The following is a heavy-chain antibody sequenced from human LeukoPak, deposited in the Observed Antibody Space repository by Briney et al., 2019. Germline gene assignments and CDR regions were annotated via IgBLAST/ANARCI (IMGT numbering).Heavy chain of an antibody. CDR1: GFTFSSYA. J-gene: IGHJ6*03. CDR3: VKFRGIQHYSYHMDV. D-gene: IGHD3-10*01. V-gene: IGHV3-23*01. Sequence: HSGGSLRLSCAASGFTFSSYAMSWVRQAPGKGLEWVSGLTGSGGNTYYADSVRGRFTISRDNSKNTLSLQMNSLRAEDAAVYYCVKFRGIQHYSYHMDVWGKGTTVTVSS. CDR2: LTGSGGNT.